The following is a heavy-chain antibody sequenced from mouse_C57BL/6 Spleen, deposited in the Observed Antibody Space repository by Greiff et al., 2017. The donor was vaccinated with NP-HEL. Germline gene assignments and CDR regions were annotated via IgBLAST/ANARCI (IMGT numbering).Heavy chain of an antibody. Sequence: QVQLQQSGAELARPGASVKLSCKASGYTFTSYGISWVKQRTGQGLEWIGEIYPRSGNTYYNEKFKGKATLTADKSSSTAYMELRSLTSEDSAVYFWAREGRFITTVVAKAYWGQGTLVTVSA. CDR2: IYPRSGNT. CDR1: GYTFTSYG. D-gene: IGHD1-1*01. J-gene: IGHJ3*01. V-gene: IGHV1-81*01. CDR3: AREGRFITTVVAKAY.